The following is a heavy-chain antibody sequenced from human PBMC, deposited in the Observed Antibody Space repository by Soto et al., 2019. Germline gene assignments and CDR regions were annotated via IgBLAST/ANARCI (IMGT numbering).Heavy chain of an antibody. CDR1: GYSFTTYW. D-gene: IGHD2-15*01. CDR3: ARVNKYSSPLNGRFDP. V-gene: IGHV5-51*01. CDR2: IYPGDSDT. Sequence: PGESLKISCKASGYSFTTYWIAWVRQMPGKGPEWMGIIYPGDSDTRYSPSFQGQVTISADKSISTAYLQWSSLKASDTAMYYCARVNKYSSPLNGRFDPWGQGTLVTVSS. J-gene: IGHJ5*02.